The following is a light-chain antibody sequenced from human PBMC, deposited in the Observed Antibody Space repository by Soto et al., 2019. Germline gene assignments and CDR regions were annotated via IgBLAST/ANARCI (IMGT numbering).Light chain of an antibody. J-gene: IGKJ1*01. V-gene: IGKV1-17*03. CDR3: QQYNTYSRT. CDR2: AAS. CDR1: RGITNY. Sequence: DIQMTQSPSAMSASVGDRVTITCRASRGITNYVAWFQQKPGQVPKRLIYAASSLQRGVPSRFSGSGSGTEFTLTISSLQPDDIATYYCQQYNTYSRTFGQGTKVEI.